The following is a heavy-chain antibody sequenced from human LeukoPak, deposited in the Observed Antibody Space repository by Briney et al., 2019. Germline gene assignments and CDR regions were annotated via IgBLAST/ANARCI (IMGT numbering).Heavy chain of an antibody. CDR3: ARQGEYSSSPVDY. CDR1: GGSISSSSYY. V-gene: IGHV4-39*01. D-gene: IGHD6-6*01. Sequence: SETLSLTCTVSGGSISSSSYYWGWIRQPPGKGLEWIGSIYYSGSTYYNPSLKGRVTISVDTSKNQFSLKLSSVTAADTAVYYCARQGEYSSSPVDYWGQGTLVTVSS. CDR2: IYYSGST. J-gene: IGHJ4*02.